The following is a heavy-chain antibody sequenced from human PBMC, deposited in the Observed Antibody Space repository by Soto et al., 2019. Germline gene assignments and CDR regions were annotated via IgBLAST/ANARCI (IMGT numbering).Heavy chain of an antibody. J-gene: IGHJ6*02. CDR1: GGSFSGYY. Sequence: TLSLTCAVYGGSFSGYYWSWIRQPPGKGLEWIGEINHSGSTNYNPSLKSRVTISVDTSKNQFSLKLSSVTAADTAVYYCASEVVAAFSPTVMFGGPMDVWGQGTTVTVSS. D-gene: IGHD2-15*01. CDR2: INHSGST. V-gene: IGHV4-34*01. CDR3: ASEVVAAFSPTVMFGGPMDV.